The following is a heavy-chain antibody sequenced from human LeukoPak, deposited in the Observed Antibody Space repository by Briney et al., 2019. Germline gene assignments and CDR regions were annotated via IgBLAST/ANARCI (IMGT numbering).Heavy chain of an antibody. CDR2: ISSSGSPI. J-gene: IGHJ4*02. V-gene: IGHV3-11*04. CDR1: GFTFSDYY. Sequence: GGSLRLSCAASGFTFSDYYMSWIRQAPGKGLEWVSYISSSGSPIYYADSVKGRFTISRDNAKNSLYLQMNSLRAEDTAVYYCARVGDYYDSSGYHSYFDYWGQGTLVTVSS. D-gene: IGHD3-22*01. CDR3: ARVGDYYDSSGYHSYFDY.